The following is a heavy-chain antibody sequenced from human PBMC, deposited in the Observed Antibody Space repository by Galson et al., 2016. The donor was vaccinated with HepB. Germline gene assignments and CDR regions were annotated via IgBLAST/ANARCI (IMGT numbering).Heavy chain of an antibody. CDR1: GFTFSSYG. D-gene: IGHD6-19*01. Sequence: SLRLSCAASGFTFSSYGMHWVRQAPGKGLEYVSAISSNGGNIYYANSVKVRFTIYRDNSKNTLYLQMGSLRAEDMAVYYCARDRSSGSYGFGWFDPWGQGTVVTVSS. V-gene: IGHV3-64*01. CDR3: ARDRSSGSYGFGWFDP. CDR2: ISSNGGNI. J-gene: IGHJ5*02.